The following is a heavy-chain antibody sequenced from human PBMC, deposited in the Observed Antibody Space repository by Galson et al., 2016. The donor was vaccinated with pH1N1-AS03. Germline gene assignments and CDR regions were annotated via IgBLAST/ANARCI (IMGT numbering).Heavy chain of an antibody. CDR1: GFTFNTYA. CDR2: ISADGINT. J-gene: IGHJ3*01. Sequence: SLRLSCAASGFTFNTYAMNWVRQAPGKGLEWVSSISADGINTYYADSLKGRFTISRDNSRNTVSLQMNSLRVEDTAVYYCAKTTGGVSKSGAFDVWGQGTKVTVSS. CDR3: AKTTGGVSKSGAFDV. V-gene: IGHV3-23*01. D-gene: IGHD1-1*01.